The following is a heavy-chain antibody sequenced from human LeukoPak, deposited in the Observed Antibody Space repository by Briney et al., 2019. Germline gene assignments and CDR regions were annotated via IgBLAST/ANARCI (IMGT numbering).Heavy chain of an antibody. J-gene: IGHJ3*02. V-gene: IGHV4-4*07. CDR2: IYRSGST. D-gene: IGHD3-16*01. Sequence: SETLSLTCTVSGGSTSRYYWSWIRQPAGKGLEWIGRIYRSGSTNYNPSPKSRVTMSVDTSKNQFSLKLSSMTAADTAVYYCAREGRGRYPLRGAFDIWGQGTMVTVSS. CDR3: AREGRGRYPLRGAFDI. CDR1: GGSTSRYY.